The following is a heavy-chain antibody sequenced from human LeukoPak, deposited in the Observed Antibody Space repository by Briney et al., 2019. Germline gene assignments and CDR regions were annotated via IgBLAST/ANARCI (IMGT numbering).Heavy chain of an antibody. Sequence: GGSLRLSCAASGFTFSSYAMSWVRQAPGKGLEWVSAISGSGGSTYYADSVKGRFTISRDNSKNTLYLQMNSLRAEDTAVYYCAKSPGGMVRGVNRDAFDIWGQGTMVTVSS. CDR3: AKSPGGMVRGVNRDAFDI. D-gene: IGHD3-10*01. V-gene: IGHV3-23*01. CDR1: GFTFSSYA. J-gene: IGHJ3*02. CDR2: ISGSGGST.